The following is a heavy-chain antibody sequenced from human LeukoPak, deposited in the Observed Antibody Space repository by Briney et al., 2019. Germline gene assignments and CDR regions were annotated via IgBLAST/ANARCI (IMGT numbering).Heavy chain of an antibody. CDR1: GGTFSSYA. CDR2: IIPIFGTA. V-gene: IGHV1-69*13. CDR3: ARQLYYYGSGSYYYFDY. D-gene: IGHD3-10*01. Sequence: SVKVSCKASGGTFSSYAISWVRQAPGQGLEWMGGIIPIFGTANYAQKFQGRVTITADESTSTAYMELSSLRSEDTAVYYCARQLYYYGSGSYYYFDYWGQGTLVTVSS. J-gene: IGHJ4*02.